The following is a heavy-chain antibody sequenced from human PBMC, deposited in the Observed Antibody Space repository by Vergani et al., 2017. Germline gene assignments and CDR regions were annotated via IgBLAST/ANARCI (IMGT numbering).Heavy chain of an antibody. CDR1: GFTFSSYA. CDR2: ISGSGGST. J-gene: IGHJ4*02. V-gene: IGHV3-23*01. CDR3: AKAPRGDYYSSGSYPFDY. Sequence: EVQLLESGGGLVQPGGSLRLSCAASGFTFSSYAMSWVRQAPGKGLEWVSAISGSGGSTYYADSVKGRFTISRDNSKNTLYLQMNSLRAEDTAVYYCAKAPRGDYYSSGSYPFDYWGQGTLVTVSS. D-gene: IGHD3-10*01.